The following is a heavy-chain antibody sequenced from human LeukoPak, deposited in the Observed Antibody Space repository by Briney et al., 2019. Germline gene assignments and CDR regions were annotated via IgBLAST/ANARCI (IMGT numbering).Heavy chain of an antibody. CDR1: GGSFSGYY. J-gene: IGHJ4*02. V-gene: IGHV4-34*01. D-gene: IGHD3-22*01. CDR3: ARGNEDITMIVVAKRPYEFDY. CDR2: INNSRST. Sequence: SETLSLTCDVYGGSFSGYYWSWIRQPPGKGQEWIGEINNSRSTNYNPSLKSRVTISIDTSKNQFSLKLSSVTAADTAVYYCARGNEDITMIVVAKRPYEFDYWGQGTLVTVSS.